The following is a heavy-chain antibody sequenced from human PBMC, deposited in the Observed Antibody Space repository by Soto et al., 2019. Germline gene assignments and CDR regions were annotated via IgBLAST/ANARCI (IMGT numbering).Heavy chain of an antibody. Sequence: GESLNISCQDSGYVFTPKWISWVRQMPGKGGEWVGRVAPRDSYTDYNPSFRGNVIISVDRSVSTAYLKWSSLKASDSATYYWGMHASDTVATRSPFDAGGKRTPIKVPS. CDR2: VAPRDSYT. CDR3: GMHASDTVATRSPFDA. CDR1: GYVFTPKW. J-gene: IGHJ4*02. V-gene: IGHV5-10-1*01. D-gene: IGHD2-8*01.